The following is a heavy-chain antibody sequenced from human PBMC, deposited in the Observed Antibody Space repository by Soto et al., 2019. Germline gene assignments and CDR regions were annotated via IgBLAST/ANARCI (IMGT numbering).Heavy chain of an antibody. D-gene: IGHD3-3*01. CDR1: GFSLSNARMG. Sequence: SGPTLVNPTETLTLTCTVSGFSLSNARMGVSWIRQPPGKALEWLAHIFSNDEKSYSTSLKSRLTISKDTSKSQVVLTMTNMDPVDTATYYCARIAFFRYYDFWSGSLRMDVWGKGTTVTVSS. J-gene: IGHJ6*04. CDR2: IFSNDEK. V-gene: IGHV2-26*01. CDR3: ARIAFFRYYDFWSGSLRMDV.